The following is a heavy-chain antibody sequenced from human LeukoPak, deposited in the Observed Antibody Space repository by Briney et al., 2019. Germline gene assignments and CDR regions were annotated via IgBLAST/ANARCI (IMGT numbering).Heavy chain of an antibody. J-gene: IGHJ6*03. CDR1: GFTFSSYS. CDR2: ISSSSSYI. CDR3: ARDSGATLHYYYYMDV. V-gene: IGHV3-21*01. D-gene: IGHD1-26*01. Sequence: GGSLRLSCAASGFTFSSYSMNWVRQAPGKGLEWVSSISSSSSYIYYADSVKGRFTISRDNAKNSLYLQMNSLRAEDTAVYYCARDSGATLHYYYYMDVWGKGTTVTVSS.